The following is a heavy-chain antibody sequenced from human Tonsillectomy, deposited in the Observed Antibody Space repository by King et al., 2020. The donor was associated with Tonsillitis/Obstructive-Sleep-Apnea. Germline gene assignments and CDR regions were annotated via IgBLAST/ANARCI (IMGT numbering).Heavy chain of an antibody. Sequence: QLVQSGAEVKKPGASVKVSCKASGYTFTGYYIHWVRQAPGQGLEWMGWINPISGGTNFAQKFQGSVTMTRDTSISTAYMEVSRLTADDTAVYYCASGGNTWFDPWGQGTLVTVSS. V-gene: IGHV1-2*02. CDR2: INPISGGT. CDR1: GYTFTGYY. CDR3: ASGGNTWFDP. J-gene: IGHJ5*02. D-gene: IGHD3-16*01.